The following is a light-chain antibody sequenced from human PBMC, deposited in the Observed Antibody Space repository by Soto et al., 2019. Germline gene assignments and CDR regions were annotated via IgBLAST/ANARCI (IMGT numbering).Light chain of an antibody. CDR2: DVS. CDR3: SSYTTSNTLVV. V-gene: IGLV2-14*01. CDR1: SSDIGAYNY. Sequence: QSALTQPASVSGSPGQSITISCTGTSSDIGAYNYVSWYQQHPGKVPKLMIYDVSNRPSGVSDRFSGFKSGNTASLTISGVQAEDEADYYCSSYTTSNTLVVFGGGTKLTVL. J-gene: IGLJ2*01.